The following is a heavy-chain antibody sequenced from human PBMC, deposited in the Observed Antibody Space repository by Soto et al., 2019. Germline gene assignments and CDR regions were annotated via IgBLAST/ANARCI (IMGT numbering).Heavy chain of an antibody. V-gene: IGHV3-53*01. CDR2: IYSGGST. CDR3: ARDSRYCSGGSCYSGL. Sequence: GGSLRLSCAASGFNVSSHYMSWVRQAPGKGLEWVSVIYSGGSTYYADSVKGRFTISRDNSKNTLYLQMNSLRAEDTAVYYCARDSRYCSGGSCYSGLWGQGTMVTVSS. J-gene: IGHJ3*01. D-gene: IGHD2-15*01. CDR1: GFNVSSHY.